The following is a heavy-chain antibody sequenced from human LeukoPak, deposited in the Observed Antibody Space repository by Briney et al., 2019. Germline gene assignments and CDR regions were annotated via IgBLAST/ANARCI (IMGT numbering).Heavy chain of an antibody. Sequence: ASVKVSCRASGYTFTSYDINWVRQATGQGLEWMGWMNPNSGNTGYAQKFQGRVTITGNTSISTAYMELSSLRSEDTAVYYCARRPRFGRGYYRTHWFDPWGQGTLVTVSS. V-gene: IGHV1-8*03. CDR1: GYTFTSYD. CDR3: ARRPRFGRGYYRTHWFDP. J-gene: IGHJ5*02. D-gene: IGHD3-22*01. CDR2: MNPNSGNT.